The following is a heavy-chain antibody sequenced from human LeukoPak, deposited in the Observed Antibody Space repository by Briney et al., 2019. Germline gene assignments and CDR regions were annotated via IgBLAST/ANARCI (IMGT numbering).Heavy chain of an antibody. CDR2: FDPEDGET. CDR3: ATVGFLEGDYMDV. D-gene: IGHD3-3*02. Sequence: ASVKVSCKVSGYTLTELSMHWVRQAPGKGLEWMGGFDPEDGETIYAQKFQGRVTTTEDTSTDTAYMELSSLRSEDTAVYYCATVGFLEGDYMDVWGKGTTVTVSS. J-gene: IGHJ6*03. V-gene: IGHV1-24*01. CDR1: GYTLTELS.